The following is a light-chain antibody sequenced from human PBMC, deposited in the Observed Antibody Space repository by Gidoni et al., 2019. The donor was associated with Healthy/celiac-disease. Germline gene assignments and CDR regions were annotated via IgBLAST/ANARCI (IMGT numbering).Light chain of an antibody. CDR2: AAS. Sequence: AVTSRVTITCRASQSISSYLNWYQQKPGKAPKLLIYAASSLQSGVPSRFSGSGSGTDFTLTISSLQPEDFATYYCQQSYSTPCSFGQGTKLEIK. J-gene: IGKJ2*04. CDR3: QQSYSTPCS. V-gene: IGKV1-39*01. CDR1: QSISSY.